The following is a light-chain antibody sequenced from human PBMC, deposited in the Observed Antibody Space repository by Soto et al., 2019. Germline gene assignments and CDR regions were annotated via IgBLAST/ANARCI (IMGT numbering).Light chain of an antibody. Sequence: QSVLTQPPSASGTPGQTVTISCSGSSSNIGSNYVYWYQLLPGTAPKLLIYRNNQRPSGVPDRFSGSKSGTSASLAVSGLRSEDEADYYCAAWDDSLSGRVLFGGGTQRPS. CDR2: RNN. J-gene: IGLJ2*01. CDR1: SSNIGSNY. V-gene: IGLV1-47*01. CDR3: AAWDDSLSGRVL.